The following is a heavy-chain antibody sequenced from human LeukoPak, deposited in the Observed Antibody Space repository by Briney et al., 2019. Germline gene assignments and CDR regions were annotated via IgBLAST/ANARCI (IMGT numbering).Heavy chain of an antibody. CDR1: GFTFSSYS. Sequence: GGSLRLSCAASGFTFSSYSMNWVRQAPGKGLEWVSYISSSSSIIYYADSVKGRFTISRDNAKNSLYLQMNSLRAEDTAVYYCARDLGSKYYDFWSGYYIYYYGMDVWGQGTTVTVSS. D-gene: IGHD3-3*01. V-gene: IGHV3-48*01. CDR3: ARDLGSKYYDFWSGYYIYYYGMDV. CDR2: ISSSSSII. J-gene: IGHJ6*02.